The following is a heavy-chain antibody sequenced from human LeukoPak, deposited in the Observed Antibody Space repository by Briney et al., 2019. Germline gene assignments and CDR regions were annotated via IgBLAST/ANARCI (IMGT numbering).Heavy chain of an antibody. CDR3: AREYSSSYYYYGMDV. CDR1: GGTFSSYA. Sequence: ASVKVSCKASGGTFSSYAISWVRQAPGQGLEWMGRIIPILGIANYAQKFQGRVTITADKSTSTAYMELYSLRSEDTAVYYCAREYSSSYYYYGMDVWGQGTTVTVSS. D-gene: IGHD6-6*01. V-gene: IGHV1-69*04. CDR2: IIPILGIA. J-gene: IGHJ6*02.